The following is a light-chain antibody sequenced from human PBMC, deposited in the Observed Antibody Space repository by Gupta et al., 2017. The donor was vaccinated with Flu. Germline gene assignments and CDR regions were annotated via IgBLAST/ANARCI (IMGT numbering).Light chain of an antibody. CDR3: QQSDSSYT. CDR2: GTS. V-gene: IGKV3-20*01. J-gene: IGKJ2*01. Sequence: GTLSLSPGERATLSCRASQSVSSSYLAWYQHKPGKAPRLLIHGTSSRATGIPDRFSGSGFGTDFTLTNRRLEPAAFAVYYCQQSDSSYTFG. CDR1: QSVSSSY.